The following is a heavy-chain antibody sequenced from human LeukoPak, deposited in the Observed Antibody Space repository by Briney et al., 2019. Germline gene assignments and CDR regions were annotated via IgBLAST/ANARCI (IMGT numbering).Heavy chain of an antibody. V-gene: IGHV4-59*01. Sequence: TETLSLTCTVSGGSISSDYWSWIRQPPGKGLEWIGYIYYSGRTYYNPSLKSRITITVDTSKNQFSLKLSSVTAADTAVYYCARGFYSPHYWGQGTLVSVSS. J-gene: IGHJ4*02. CDR1: GGSISSDY. CDR2: IYYSGRT. CDR3: ARGFYSPHY. D-gene: IGHD4-11*01.